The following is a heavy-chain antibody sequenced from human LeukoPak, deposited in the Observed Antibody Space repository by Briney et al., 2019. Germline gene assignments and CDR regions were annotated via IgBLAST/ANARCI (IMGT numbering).Heavy chain of an antibody. CDR2: ISPNSGGI. J-gene: IGHJ5*02. V-gene: IGHV1-2*02. Sequence: ASVKVPCKASGSTFTDNYIHWVRQAPGQGLEWMGWISPNSGGINYARKFQGRVTMTRDTSIGTAYMELSRLSSDDTAVYYCATAGYCSGGSCSDWFDPWGQGTLVTVSS. D-gene: IGHD2-15*01. CDR3: ATAGYCSGGSCSDWFDP. CDR1: GSTFTDNY.